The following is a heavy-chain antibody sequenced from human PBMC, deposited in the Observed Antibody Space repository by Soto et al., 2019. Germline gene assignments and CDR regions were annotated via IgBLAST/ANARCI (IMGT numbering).Heavy chain of an antibody. CDR2: IYYSGST. CDR3: ARGSVPGCSGGSCYLYYYYGMDV. V-gene: IGHV4-30-4*01. J-gene: IGHJ6*02. Sequence: QVQLQESGPGLVKPSQTLSLTCTVSGGSISSGDYYWSWIRQPPGKGLEWIGYIYYSGSTYYNPSLKSRVTISVDTSKNQFSLKLSSVTAADTAVYYCARGSVPGCSGGSCYLYYYYGMDVWGQGTTVTVSS. CDR1: GGSISSGDYY. D-gene: IGHD2-15*01.